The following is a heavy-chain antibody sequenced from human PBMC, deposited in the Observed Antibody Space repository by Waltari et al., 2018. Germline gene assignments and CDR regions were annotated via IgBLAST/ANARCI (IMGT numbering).Heavy chain of an antibody. J-gene: IGHJ2*01. CDR1: GFTFSSFA. V-gene: IGHV3-23*01. CDR2: ISGGGGGR. Sequence: EVQLLESGGGLVQPGGSLRLSCVASGFTFSSFAMSWVRQAPGKVLEWGTAISGGGGGRYYADSVKGRFTISRDNSKNTLYLQMNSLRGEDTAVYYCVKAPHWYFDLCGRGTLVTVSS. CDR3: VKAPHWYFDL.